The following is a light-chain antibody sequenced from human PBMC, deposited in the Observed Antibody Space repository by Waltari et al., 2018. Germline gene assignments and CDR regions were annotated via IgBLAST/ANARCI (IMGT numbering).Light chain of an antibody. J-gene: IGKJ5*01. Sequence: TCRASQGISSNLAWYQQKPGKAPKLLISAASTLQSGVPLRFSGSGSGTDFTPTISSLQPEDFATYYCQQLNSYPITFGQGTRLEIK. V-gene: IGKV1-9*01. CDR2: AAS. CDR1: QGISSN. CDR3: QQLNSYPIT.